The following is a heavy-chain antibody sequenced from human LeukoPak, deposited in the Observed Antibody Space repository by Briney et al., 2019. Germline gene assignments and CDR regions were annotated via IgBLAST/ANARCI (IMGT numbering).Heavy chain of an antibody. CDR3: ARESFQLGNDY. D-gene: IGHD6-6*01. V-gene: IGHV4-34*01. Sequence: SETLSLTCAVYGGSFSAYYWSWIRQPPGMGLEWIGEINHSGSTNYNPSLKSRVTISVDTSKNQFSLKLSSVTAADTAVYYCARESFQLGNDYWGQGTLVTVSS. J-gene: IGHJ4*02. CDR1: GGSFSAYY. CDR2: INHSGST.